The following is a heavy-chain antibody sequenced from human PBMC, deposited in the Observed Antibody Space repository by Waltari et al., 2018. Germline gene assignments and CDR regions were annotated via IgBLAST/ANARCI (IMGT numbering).Heavy chain of an antibody. J-gene: IGHJ4*02. CDR3: ARREGGGTGTVDY. Sequence: QVQLVESGGGVVQPGRSLRLSCAASGFTFSSYGMHWVRQAPGKGLEWMGGIIPIFGTANYAQKFQGRVTITADESTSTAYMELSSLRSEDTAVYYCARREGGGTGTVDYWGQGTLVTVSS. CDR1: GFTFSSYG. V-gene: IGHV1-69*01. D-gene: IGHD1-7*01. CDR2: IIPIFGTA.